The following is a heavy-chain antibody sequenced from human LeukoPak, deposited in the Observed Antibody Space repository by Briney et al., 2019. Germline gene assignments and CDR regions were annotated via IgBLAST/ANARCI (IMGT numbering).Heavy chain of an antibody. CDR3: ARDFFRGVRYYYYYMDV. CDR1: GGTFSSYA. J-gene: IGHJ6*03. D-gene: IGHD3-10*01. Sequence: SVKVSCKAPGGTFSSYAISWVRQAPGQGLEWMGGIIPIFGTANYAQKFQGRVTITADESTSTAYMELSSLRSEDTAVYYCARDFFRGVRYYYYYMDVWGKGTTVTVSS. V-gene: IGHV1-69*01. CDR2: IIPIFGTA.